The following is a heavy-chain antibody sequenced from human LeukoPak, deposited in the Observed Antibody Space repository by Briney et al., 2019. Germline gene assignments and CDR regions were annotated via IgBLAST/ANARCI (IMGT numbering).Heavy chain of an antibody. J-gene: IGHJ4*02. CDR3: AKDPYYGSGSYSDIYFDY. CDR2: ISWNSGSI. D-gene: IGHD3-10*01. CDR1: GFTFDDYA. V-gene: IGHV3-9*01. Sequence: GGSLRLSCAASGFTFDDYAMHWVRQVPGKGLEWVSGISWNSGSIGYADSVKGRFTISRDNSKNTLYLQMNSLRAEDTAVYYCAKDPYYGSGSYSDIYFDYWGQGTLVTVSS.